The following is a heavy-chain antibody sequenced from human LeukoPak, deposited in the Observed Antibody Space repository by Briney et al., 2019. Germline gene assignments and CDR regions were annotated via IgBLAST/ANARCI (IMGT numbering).Heavy chain of an antibody. D-gene: IGHD5-18*01. CDR1: GYTLIGHY. V-gene: IGHV1-2*03. J-gene: IGHJ3*02. CDR3: ARVRIHASTDGYDI. Sequence: GASLKVSCTAPGYTLIGHYMSWVPQAPGQGLEWMGWINSDSGGTKYAQKFKGRVIMTRDTSISTAYMELSRLKSDDTAIYYCARVRIHASTDGYDIWGQGTTVTVSS. CDR2: INSDSGGT.